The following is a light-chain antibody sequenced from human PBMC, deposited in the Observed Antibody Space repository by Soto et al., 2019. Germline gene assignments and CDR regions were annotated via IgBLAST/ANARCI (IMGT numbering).Light chain of an antibody. J-gene: IGLJ1*01. CDR2: EVS. Sequence: SALTQPASVSGSPGQSITISCTGTSSDVGSYNLVSRYQQHPGKAPKLMIYEVSKRPSGVSNRFSGSKSGNTASLTISGLQAEDEADYYCCSYAGSSTFLYVFGTGTKVTVL. CDR3: CSYAGSSTFLYV. CDR1: SSDVGSYNL. V-gene: IGLV2-23*02.